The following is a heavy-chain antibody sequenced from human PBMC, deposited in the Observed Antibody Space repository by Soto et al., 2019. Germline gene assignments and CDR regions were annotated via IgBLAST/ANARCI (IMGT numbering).Heavy chain of an antibody. J-gene: IGHJ6*02. CDR1: GFTFSSYS. Sequence: PGGSLRLSXAASGFTFSSYSMNWVRQAPGKGLEWVSSISSSSSYIYYADSVKGRFTISRDNAKNSLYLQMNSLRAEDTAVYYCARDLFIREYYYYYYGMDVWGQGTTVTVSS. CDR2: ISSSSSYI. V-gene: IGHV3-21*01. D-gene: IGHD3-10*02. CDR3: ARDLFIREYYYYYYGMDV.